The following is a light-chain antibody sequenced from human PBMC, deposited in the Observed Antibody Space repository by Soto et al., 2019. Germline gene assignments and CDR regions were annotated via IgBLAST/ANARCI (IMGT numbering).Light chain of an antibody. CDR3: QQLNIYPLT. Sequence: IHMTQSASSVSASVGHRVTIICRASQGISSWLAWYQQSTGKAPKLLIYDASNLDSGVPSRFSGSGSGTEFTLTINSLQPEDFATYYCQQLNIYPLTFGPGTKVDI. CDR2: DAS. CDR1: QGISSW. J-gene: IGKJ3*01. V-gene: IGKV1-12*01.